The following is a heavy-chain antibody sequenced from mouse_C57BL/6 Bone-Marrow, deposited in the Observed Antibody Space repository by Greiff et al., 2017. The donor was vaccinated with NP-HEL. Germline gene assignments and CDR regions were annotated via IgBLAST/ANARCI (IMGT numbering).Heavy chain of an antibody. V-gene: IGHV5-17*01. CDR2: ISSGSSNI. CDR1: GFTFSDYG. CDR3: ARRKVRYAMDY. D-gene: IGHD1-3*01. Sequence: EVQVVESGGGLVKPGGSLKLSCAASGFTFSDYGMHWVRQAPETGLEWVAYISSGSSNIYYAETVKGRLPISRDNAKNTLCLQMTRQRAEDTAMYYCARRKVRYAMDYWGQGTSVTVSS. J-gene: IGHJ4*01.